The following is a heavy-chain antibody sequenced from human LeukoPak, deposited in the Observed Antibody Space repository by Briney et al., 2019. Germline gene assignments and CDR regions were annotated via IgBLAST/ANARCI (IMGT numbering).Heavy chain of an antibody. J-gene: IGHJ2*01. CDR1: GYIFTDYA. Sequence: ASVKVSCKASGYIFTDYAIHWLRQAPGQRPEWMGWMNAGNGNTKYSQEFQGRVTITRDTSASTAYMELSSLRSEDTAVYYCARTYSSSSGHGWYFDLWGRGTLVTVSS. D-gene: IGHD6-13*01. V-gene: IGHV1-3*03. CDR2: MNAGNGNT. CDR3: ARTYSSSSGHGWYFDL.